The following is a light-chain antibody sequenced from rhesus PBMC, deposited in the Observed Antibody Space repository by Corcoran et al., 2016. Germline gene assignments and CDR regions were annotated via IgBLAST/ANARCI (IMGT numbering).Light chain of an antibody. CDR2: KAS. V-gene: IGKV1-22*01. CDR1: QSSSSW. CDR3: LQYSSSPWT. Sequence: DIQMTQSPSSLSASVGDTVTITCRASQSSSSWLDWYQQKSGKAPKLLVYKASSLQSGVPSRFSGRGSGTDFTLTIRSLQPEDFATSYCLQYSSSPWTFGQGTKVKIK. J-gene: IGKJ1*01.